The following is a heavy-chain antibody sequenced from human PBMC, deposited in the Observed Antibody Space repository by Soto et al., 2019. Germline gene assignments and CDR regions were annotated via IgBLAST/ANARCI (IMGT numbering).Heavy chain of an antibody. V-gene: IGHV1-69*04. CDR1: GGTFSSYT. CDR2: IIPILGIA. D-gene: IGHD1-1*01. J-gene: IGHJ3*02. CDR3: ARDAYNGNAVADVFDI. Sequence: GASVKVSCKASGGTFSSYTISWVRQAPGQGLEWMGRIIPILGIANYAQKFQGRVTITADKSTSTAYMELSSLRSEDTAVYYCARDAYNGNAVADVFDIWGQGTMVTVSS.